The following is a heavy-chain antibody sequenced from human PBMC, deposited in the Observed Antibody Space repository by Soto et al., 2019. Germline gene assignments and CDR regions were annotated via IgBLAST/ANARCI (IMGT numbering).Heavy chain of an antibody. D-gene: IGHD4-17*01. Sequence: QVQLQESGPGLVKPSQTLSLTCAVSGGSISGGNYYWSWIRQHPGKGLEWIGYIYDNGRAYYNTSLTSRVTMSVDRSRNQFSLRLSSVTAAETAVYYCARYGDYAFDIWGQGTMVTVSS. J-gene: IGHJ3*02. CDR2: IYDNGRA. V-gene: IGHV4-31*11. CDR1: GGSISGGNYY. CDR3: ARYGDYAFDI.